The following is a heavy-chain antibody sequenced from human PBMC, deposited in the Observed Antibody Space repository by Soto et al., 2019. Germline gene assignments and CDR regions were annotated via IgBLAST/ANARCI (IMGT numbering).Heavy chain of an antibody. CDR1: GGSISSGGYY. CDR2: IYYST. J-gene: IGHJ6*02. Sequence: QVQLQESGPGLVKPSQTLSLTCTVSGGSISSGGYYWSWIRQHPGKGREWIGYIYYSTYYNPSLKSRVPIPVXXSKNQFSLKLSSVTAADTAVYYCARDYRASYPAYYYYGMDVWGQGTTVTVSS. CDR3: ARDYRASYPAYYYYGMDV. D-gene: IGHD3-16*02. V-gene: IGHV4-31*03.